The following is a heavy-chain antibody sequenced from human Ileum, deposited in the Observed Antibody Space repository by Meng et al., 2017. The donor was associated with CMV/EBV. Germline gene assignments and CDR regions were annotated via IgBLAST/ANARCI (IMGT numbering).Heavy chain of an antibody. CDR1: GFTFSSYS. CDR2: ISSSSSTI. J-gene: IGHJ4*02. CDR3: ARDLDYDILTGYFGVDY. D-gene: IGHD3-9*01. V-gene: IGHV3-48*04. Sequence: GGSLRLSCAASGFTFSSYSMNWVRQAPGKGLEWVSYISSSSSTIYYADSVKGRFTISRDNAKNSLYLQMNSLRAEDTAVYYCARDLDYDILTGYFGVDYWGQGTLVTVSS.